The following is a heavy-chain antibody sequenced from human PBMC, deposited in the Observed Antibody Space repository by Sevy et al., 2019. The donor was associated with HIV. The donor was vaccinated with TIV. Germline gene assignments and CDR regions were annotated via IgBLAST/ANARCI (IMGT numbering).Heavy chain of an antibody. CDR3: ARGRAGGTYDYDSSGYYGD. J-gene: IGHJ4*02. V-gene: IGHV1-2*06. Sequence: ASVKVSFKASGYTFTGYYMHWVRQAPGQGLEWMGRINPNSGGTNYAQKFQGRVTMTRDTSISTAYMELSRLGSDDTAEYYCARGRAGGTYDYDSSGYYGDWGQGTLVTVSS. D-gene: IGHD3-22*01. CDR2: INPNSGGT. CDR1: GYTFTGYY.